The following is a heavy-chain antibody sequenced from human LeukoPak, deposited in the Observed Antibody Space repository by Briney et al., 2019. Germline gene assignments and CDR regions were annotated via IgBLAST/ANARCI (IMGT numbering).Heavy chain of an antibody. J-gene: IGHJ6*03. CDR2: IYYSGST. Sequence: PSETLSLTCTVSDGSISSSSYYWGWIRQPPGKGLEWIGSIYYSGSTYYNPSLKSRVTISVDTSKNQFSLKLSFVTAADTAVYYCARDCRPGYYDFWSGYYDYYYYMDVWGKGTTVTVSS. CDR1: DGSISSSSYY. CDR3: ARDCRPGYYDFWSGYYDYYYYMDV. V-gene: IGHV4-39*07. D-gene: IGHD3-3*01.